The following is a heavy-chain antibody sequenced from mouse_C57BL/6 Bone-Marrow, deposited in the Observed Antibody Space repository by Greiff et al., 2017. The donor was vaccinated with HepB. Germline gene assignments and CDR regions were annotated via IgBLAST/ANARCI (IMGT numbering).Heavy chain of an antibody. CDR3: ARDFHDYDGWYFDV. V-gene: IGHV3-1*01. J-gene: IGHJ1*03. Sequence: DVQLVESGPGMVKPSQSLSLTCTVTGYSITSGYDWHWIRHFPGNKLEWMGYISYSGSTNYNPSLKSRISITHDTSKNHFFLKLNSVTTEDTATYYCARDFHDYDGWYFDVWGTGTTVTVSS. D-gene: IGHD1-2*01. CDR2: ISYSGST. CDR1: GYSITSGYD.